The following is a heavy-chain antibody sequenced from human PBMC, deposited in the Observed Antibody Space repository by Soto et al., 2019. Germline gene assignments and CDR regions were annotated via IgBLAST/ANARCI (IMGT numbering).Heavy chain of an antibody. CDR2: INAGNGNT. J-gene: IGHJ4*02. Sequence: ASVKVSCKASGYTFTSYAMHWVRQAPGQRLEWMGWINAGNGNTKYSQKFQGRVTITRDTSASTAYMELSSLRSEDTAVYYCARVPGIAAAPFDYWGQGTLVTVSS. D-gene: IGHD6-25*01. CDR3: ARVPGIAAAPFDY. CDR1: GYTFTSYA. V-gene: IGHV1-3*01.